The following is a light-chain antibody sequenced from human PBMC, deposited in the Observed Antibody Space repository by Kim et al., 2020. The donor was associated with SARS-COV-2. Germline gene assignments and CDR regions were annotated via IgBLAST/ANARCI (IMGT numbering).Light chain of an antibody. CDR2: AAS. V-gene: IGKV1-39*01. CDR3: QQSYNAPWT. CDR1: QTISNY. J-gene: IGKJ1*01. Sequence: DIQMTQSPSSLSASVGDRVTITCRASQTISNYLNWFQQKPGKAPKLLICAASSLQSGVPSRFSGSGSATDFTLTISSLQPDDFATYYCQQSYNAPWTFGQGTKVDIK.